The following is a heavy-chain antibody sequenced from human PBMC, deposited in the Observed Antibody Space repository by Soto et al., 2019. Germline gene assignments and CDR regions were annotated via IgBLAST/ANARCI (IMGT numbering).Heavy chain of an antibody. D-gene: IGHD3-10*01. CDR2: INHSGKT. V-gene: IGHV4-34*01. CDR1: GGSFSDYY. J-gene: IGHJ4*02. Sequence: QVQIQQWGAGLLKPSETLSLTCAVYGGSFSDYYWSWIRQPPGKGLEWIGEINHSGKTNYSPSLKSRVTISVDTSKNQISLKLSSVTAADTAVYYCARSGHLFDYWGQVISVTVSS. CDR3: ARSGHLFDY.